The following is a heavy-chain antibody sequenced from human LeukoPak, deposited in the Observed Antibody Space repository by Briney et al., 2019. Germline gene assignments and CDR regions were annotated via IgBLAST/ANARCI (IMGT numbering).Heavy chain of an antibody. CDR2: IIPIFGTA. V-gene: IGHV1-69*13. CDR1: GGTFSSYA. D-gene: IGHD1-1*01. CDR3: ARDLGATGTTFRFDP. Sequence: SVKVSCKASGGTFSSYAISWVRQAPGQGLEWMGGIIPIFGTANYAQKFQGRVTITADESTSTAYVDLSSLRSEDTAVYYCARDLGATGTTFRFDPWGQGTLVTVSS. J-gene: IGHJ5*02.